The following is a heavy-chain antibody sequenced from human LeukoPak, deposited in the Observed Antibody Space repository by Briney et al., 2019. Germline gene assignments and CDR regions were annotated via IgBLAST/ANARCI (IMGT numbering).Heavy chain of an antibody. V-gene: IGHV1-2*02. D-gene: IGHD2/OR15-2a*01. Sequence: SVKVSCKASGYTFTGYYMHWVRQAPGQGLEWMGWINPNSGGTNYAQKFQGRVTMTRDTSISTAYMELRSLRSDDTAIYYCARVSTYWFDPWGQGTLVTVSS. J-gene: IGHJ5*02. CDR1: GYTFTGYY. CDR2: INPNSGGT. CDR3: ARVSTYWFDP.